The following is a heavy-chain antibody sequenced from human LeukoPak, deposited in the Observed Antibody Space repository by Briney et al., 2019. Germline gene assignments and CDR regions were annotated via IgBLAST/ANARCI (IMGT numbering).Heavy chain of an antibody. J-gene: IGHJ4*02. CDR3: ARERGTGGAPDY. D-gene: IGHD1-1*01. V-gene: IGHV4-4*07. CDR2: IYTSGST. Sequence: SETLSLTCTVSGGSISIYYWSWIRQPAGKGLEWIGRIYTSGSTNYNPSLKSRVTMSVDTSRNQFSLKLSSVTAADTAVYYCARERGTGGAPDYWGQGTLVTVSS. CDR1: GGSISIYY.